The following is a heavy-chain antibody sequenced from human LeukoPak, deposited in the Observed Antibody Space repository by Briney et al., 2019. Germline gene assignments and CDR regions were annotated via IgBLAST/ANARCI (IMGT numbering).Heavy chain of an antibody. V-gene: IGHV3-9*01. D-gene: IGHD3-22*01. CDR3: AKGLGDSSGYWAFDY. CDR2: ISWNSGYI. CDR1: GFTFDDFA. J-gene: IGHJ4*02. Sequence: GGSLRLSCAASGFTFDDFAMHWVRQAPGKGLEWVSSISWNSGYIGYADSVKGRFTISRDNAKNSLYLQMNSLRAEDTALYYCAKGLGDSSGYWAFDYWGQGTLVTVSS.